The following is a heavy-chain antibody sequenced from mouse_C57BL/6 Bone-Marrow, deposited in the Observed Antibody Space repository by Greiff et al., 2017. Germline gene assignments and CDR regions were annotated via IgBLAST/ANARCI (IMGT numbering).Heavy chain of an antibody. CDR2: INPSSGYT. Sequence: QVQLKQSGAELARPGASVKMSCKASGYTFTSYTMHWVKQRPGQGLEWIGYINPSSGYTKYNQKFKDKATLTADKSSSTAYMQLSSLTSEDAAVYYCAGYSYGGGDYGGRGTTLTVT. D-gene: IGHD2-12*01. J-gene: IGHJ2*01. CDR3: AGYSYGGGDY. V-gene: IGHV1-4*01. CDR1: GYTFTSYT.